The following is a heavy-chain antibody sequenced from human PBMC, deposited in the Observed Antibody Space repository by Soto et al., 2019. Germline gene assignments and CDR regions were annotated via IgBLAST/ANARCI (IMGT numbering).Heavy chain of an antibody. CDR2: ISWNSGSI. CDR3: AKDISSSWYHYYYGMDV. D-gene: IGHD6-13*01. V-gene: IGHV3-9*01. J-gene: IGHJ6*02. Sequence: EVQLVESGGGLVQPGRSLRLSCAASGFTFDDYAMHWDRQAPGKGLEWVSGISWNSGSIGYADSVKGRFTISRDNAKNSLYLQMNSLRAEDTALYYCAKDISSSWYHYYYGMDVWGQGTTVTVSS. CDR1: GFTFDDYA.